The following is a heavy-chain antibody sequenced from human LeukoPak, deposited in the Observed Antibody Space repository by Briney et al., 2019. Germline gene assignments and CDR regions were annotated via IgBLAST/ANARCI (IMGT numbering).Heavy chain of an antibody. Sequence: SETPSPTCAVYGGSFSGYYWSWIRQPPGKGLEWVGEINHSGSTNYNPSLKSRVTISVDTSKNQFSLKLSSVTAADTAVYYCVAEEYGTGSYYKSAFWGKGALVTVSS. CDR2: INHSGST. CDR1: GGSFSGYY. D-gene: IGHD3-10*01. V-gene: IGHV4-34*01. J-gene: IGHJ4*02. CDR3: VAEEYGTGSYYKSAF.